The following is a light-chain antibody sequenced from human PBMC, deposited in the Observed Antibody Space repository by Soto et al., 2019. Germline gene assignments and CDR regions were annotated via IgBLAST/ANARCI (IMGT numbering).Light chain of an antibody. J-gene: IGKJ4*02. CDR2: GAS. Sequence: ETVLTQSPGTLSLSPGEGATLSCRASQTIKNNYLAWYQQRRGLPPRLLVYGASGRATGIPDRFSGSGSGTDFTLNITRLEPEDFAVYYCQQYGTSPLTFGGGTKVEIK. CDR3: QQYGTSPLT. V-gene: IGKV3-20*01. CDR1: QTIKNNY.